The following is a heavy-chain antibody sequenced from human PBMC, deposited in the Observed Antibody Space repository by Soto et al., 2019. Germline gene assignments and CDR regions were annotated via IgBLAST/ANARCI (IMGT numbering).Heavy chain of an antibody. Sequence: SETLSLTCAVYGGSFSGYYWSWIRQPPGKGLEWIGEINHSGSTNYNPSLKSRVTISVDTSKNQFSLKLSSVTAADTAVYYCARKYYYGSGSLIGWRTNWFDPWGQGTLVTVSS. CDR3: ARKYYYGSGSLIGWRTNWFDP. D-gene: IGHD3-10*01. J-gene: IGHJ5*02. CDR1: GGSFSGYY. CDR2: INHSGST. V-gene: IGHV4-34*01.